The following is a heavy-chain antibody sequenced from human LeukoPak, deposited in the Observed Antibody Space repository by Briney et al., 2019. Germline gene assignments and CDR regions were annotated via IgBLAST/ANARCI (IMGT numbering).Heavy chain of an antibody. Sequence: SETLSLTCSVSGDSISIYYWSWIRQPPGKGLEWIGYIYYSGSTYYNPSLKSRVTISVDTSKNQFSLKLSSVTAADTAVYYCARGVVFFNGPSFDYWGQGTLVTVSS. J-gene: IGHJ4*02. CDR2: IYYSGST. D-gene: IGHD2-15*01. CDR3: ARGVVFFNGPSFDY. CDR1: GDSISIYY. V-gene: IGHV4-59*08.